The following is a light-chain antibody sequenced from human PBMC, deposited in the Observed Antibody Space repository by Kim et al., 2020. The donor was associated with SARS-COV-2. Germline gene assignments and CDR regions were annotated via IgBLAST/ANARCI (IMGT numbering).Light chain of an antibody. CDR2: ATN. V-gene: IGLV1-44*01. Sequence: QRVTISCSGSSSNIGTNTVNWYQQLPGTAPKLLIYATNERPSGVPDRFSGSKSGTSASLAITGLQSEDEAYYYCTAWGGSLDGRVFGGGTKLTVL. J-gene: IGLJ3*02. CDR3: TAWGGSLDGRV. CDR1: SSNIGTNT.